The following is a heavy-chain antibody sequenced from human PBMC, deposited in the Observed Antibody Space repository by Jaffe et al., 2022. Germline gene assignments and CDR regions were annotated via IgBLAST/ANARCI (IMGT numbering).Heavy chain of an antibody. CDR3: ARGRGTVTGRYYYMDV. CDR2: INHSGST. J-gene: IGHJ6*03. V-gene: IGHV4-34*01. CDR1: GGSFSGYY. Sequence: QVQLQQWGAGLLKPSETLSLTCAVYGGSFSGYYWSWIRQPPGKGLEWIGEINHSGSTNYNPSLKSRVTISVDTSKNQFSLKLSSVTAADTAVYYCARGRGTVTGRYYYMDVWGKGTTVTVSS. D-gene: IGHD4-17*01.